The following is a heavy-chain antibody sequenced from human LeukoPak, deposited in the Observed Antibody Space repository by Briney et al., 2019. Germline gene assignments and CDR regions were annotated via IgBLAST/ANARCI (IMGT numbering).Heavy chain of an antibody. CDR1: GGSFSGYY. CDR2: INHSGST. Sequence: SETLSLTCAVYGGSFSGYYWSWIRQPPGKGLEWIGEINHSGSTNYNPSLKSRVTISVDTSKNQFSLKLSSVTAADTAVYYCARGATWDYWGQGTLVTVSS. J-gene: IGHJ4*02. V-gene: IGHV4-34*01. CDR3: ARGATWDY.